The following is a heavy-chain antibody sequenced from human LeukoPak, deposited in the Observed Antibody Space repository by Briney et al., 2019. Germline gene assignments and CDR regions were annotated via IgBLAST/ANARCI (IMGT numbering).Heavy chain of an antibody. D-gene: IGHD3-22*01. J-gene: IGHJ3*02. V-gene: IGHV3-23*01. CDR3: ANLDHYYDSSGPRRGAFDI. Sequence: PGASLRLSCAASGFTFSSYAMSWVRQAPGKGLEWVSAISGSGGSTYYADSVKGRFTIPRDNSKNTLYLQMKSLRAEDTAVYYCANLDHYYDSSGPRRGAFDIWGQGTMVTVSS. CDR2: ISGSGGST. CDR1: GFTFSSYA.